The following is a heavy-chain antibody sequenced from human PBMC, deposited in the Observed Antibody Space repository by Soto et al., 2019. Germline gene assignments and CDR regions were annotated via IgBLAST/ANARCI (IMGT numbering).Heavy chain of an antibody. D-gene: IGHD3-22*01. J-gene: IGHJ4*02. V-gene: IGHV4-34*01. Sequence: PSETLSLTCVVYGGSFSGNYWSWIRQSPGKGLEWIGDINHSGSTNYNPSLKSRVTISVDTSKNQFSLKLRSVTAADTAVYYCARGRRDYYDSSTYSPGPLWRSWGQGXLVTVSS. CDR2: INHSGST. CDR3: ARGRRDYYDSSTYSPGPLWRS. CDR1: GGSFSGNY.